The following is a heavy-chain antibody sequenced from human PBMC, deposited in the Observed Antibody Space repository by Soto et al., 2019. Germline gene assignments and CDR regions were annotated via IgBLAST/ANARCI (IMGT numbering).Heavy chain of an antibody. CDR2: ISATGGGT. V-gene: IGHV3-23*01. CDR3: AKDRRAGGNSAFYFDF. Sequence: LRLSCAASGFTFSNYAMSWVRQAPGKGLEWVSLISATGGGTYYADSVKGRFTISRDNSHNTLYLQVHSLTAEDTAVYYCAKDRRAGGNSAFYFDFWGQGAQVTVSS. D-gene: IGHD3-16*01. J-gene: IGHJ4*02. CDR1: GFTFSNYA.